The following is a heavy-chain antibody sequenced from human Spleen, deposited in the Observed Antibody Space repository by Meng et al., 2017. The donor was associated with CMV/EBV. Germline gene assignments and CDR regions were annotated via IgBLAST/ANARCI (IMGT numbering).Heavy chain of an antibody. CDR2: IYYSGST. CDR1: GGSISSGGYY. Sequence: SETLSLTCTASGGSISSGGYYWSWIRQHPGKGLEWIGYIYYSGSTYYNPSLKSRVTISVDTSKNQFSLKLSSVTAADTAVYYCARAQYYYGSGSWGLHPAPPAFDIWGQGTMVTVSS. CDR3: ARAQYYYGSGSWGLHPAPPAFDI. D-gene: IGHD3-10*01. J-gene: IGHJ3*02. V-gene: IGHV4-31*03.